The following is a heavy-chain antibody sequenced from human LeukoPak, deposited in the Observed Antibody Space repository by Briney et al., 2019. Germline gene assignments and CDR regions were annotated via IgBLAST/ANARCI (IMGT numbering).Heavy chain of an antibody. Sequence: GGSLRLSCVASGFNFKYYAMTWVRQAPGKGLEWVSTIGDSSGAESYADSVRGRFSISRDNSRNMVYLQMNSLRPEDTAVYYCSRVKYGGNSGYHFDYWGQGTLVTVSS. V-gene: IGHV3-23*01. CDR2: IGDSSGAE. CDR1: GFNFKYYA. D-gene: IGHD4-23*01. J-gene: IGHJ4*02. CDR3: SRVKYGGNSGYHFDY.